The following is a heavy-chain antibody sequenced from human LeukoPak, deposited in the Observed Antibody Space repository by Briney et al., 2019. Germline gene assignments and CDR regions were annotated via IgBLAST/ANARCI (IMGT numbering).Heavy chain of an antibody. D-gene: IGHD5-18*01. V-gene: IGHV3-11*01. Sequence: SGGSLRLSCAASGFTFSDYYMSWIRQAPGKGLEWVSYISSSGSTIYYADSVEGRFTISRDNAKNSLYLQMNSLRAEDTAVYYCARVKYSYAGPDYWGQGTLVTVSS. CDR3: ARVKYSYAGPDY. J-gene: IGHJ4*02. CDR2: ISSSGSTI. CDR1: GFTFSDYY.